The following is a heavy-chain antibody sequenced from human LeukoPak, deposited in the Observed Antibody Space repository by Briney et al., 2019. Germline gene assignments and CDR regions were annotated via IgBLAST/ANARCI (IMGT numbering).Heavy chain of an antibody. V-gene: IGHV4-61*02. CDR3: ARHSNRNAAVDFFDS. J-gene: IGHJ5*01. D-gene: IGHD1-14*01. CDR1: GGSISSGGYY. Sequence: SQTLSLTCTVSGGSISSGGYYWSWIRQPAGKGLEWIGRIYTSGSTNYNPSLKSRVTISRDTSENQFSLKLSSVTAADTAVYYCARHSNRNAAVDFFDSWGQGTLVTVSS. CDR2: IYTSGST.